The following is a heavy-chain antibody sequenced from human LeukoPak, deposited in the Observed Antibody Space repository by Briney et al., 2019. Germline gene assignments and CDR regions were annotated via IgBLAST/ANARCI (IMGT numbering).Heavy chain of an antibody. V-gene: IGHV4-34*01. Sequence: PSETLSLTCAVYGGSFSGYYWSWIRQPPGKGLEWIGEINHSGSTNYNPSLKSRVTISVDTSKNQFSLKLSSVTAADTAVYYCARRMDLSLNWFDPWGQGTLVTVSS. D-gene: IGHD1-26*01. CDR1: GGSFSGYY. CDR3: ARRMDLSLNWFDP. J-gene: IGHJ5*02. CDR2: INHSGST.